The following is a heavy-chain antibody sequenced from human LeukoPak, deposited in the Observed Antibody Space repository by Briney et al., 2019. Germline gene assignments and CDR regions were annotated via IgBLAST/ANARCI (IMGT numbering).Heavy chain of an antibody. V-gene: IGHV1-46*01. CDR3: ARDVLLWFGEFGGPGCYFDY. CDR2: INPSGGST. D-gene: IGHD3-10*01. J-gene: IGHJ4*02. CDR1: GYTFTSYY. Sequence: GASVTVSCKASGYTFTSYYMHWVRQAPGQGLEWMGIINPSGGSTSYAQKFQGRVTMTRDTSTSTFYMELSSLISEDTAVYYCARDVLLWFGEFGGPGCYFDYWGQGTLVTVSS.